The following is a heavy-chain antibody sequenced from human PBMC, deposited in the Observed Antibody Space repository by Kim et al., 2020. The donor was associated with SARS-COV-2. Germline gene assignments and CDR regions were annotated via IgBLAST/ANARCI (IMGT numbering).Heavy chain of an antibody. CDR1: GFTFSSYE. J-gene: IGHJ2*01. V-gene: IGHV3-48*03. D-gene: IGHD3-16*02. Sequence: GGSLRLSCAASGFTFSSYEMNWVRQAPGKGLEWVSYISSSGSTIYYADSVKGRFTISRDNAKNSLYLQMNSLRAEDTAVYYCARVPLRPKVWGSYRYYWYFDLWGRGTLVTVSS. CDR2: ISSSGSTI. CDR3: ARVPLRPKVWGSYRYYWYFDL.